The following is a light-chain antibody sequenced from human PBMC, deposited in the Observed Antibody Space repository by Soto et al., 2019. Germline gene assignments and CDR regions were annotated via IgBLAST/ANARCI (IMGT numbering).Light chain of an antibody. CDR2: DVT. J-gene: IGLJ1*01. Sequence: SALTQPASVSGSPGQSITISCTGTSSDVGGYNYVPWYQHHPGKAPKLIIYDVTNRPSGVSNPFSGSKSGNTASLTISGLQPEDEADYYCSSYTTSNTRQIVFGTGTKVTVL. V-gene: IGLV2-14*03. CDR3: SSYTTSNTRQIV. CDR1: SSDVGGYNY.